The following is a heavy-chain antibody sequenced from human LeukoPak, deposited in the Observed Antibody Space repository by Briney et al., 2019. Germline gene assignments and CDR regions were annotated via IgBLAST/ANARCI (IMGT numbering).Heavy chain of an antibody. CDR2: SRRKDNSYTT. CDR3: ARDVDNDTAYNWFDP. J-gene: IGHJ5*02. CDR1: GFTFSDHY. D-gene: IGHD3-9*01. V-gene: IGHV3-72*01. Sequence: GGSLRLSCAASGFTFSDHYMDWVRQAPGMGLEWVGRSRRKDNSYTTEYAASVKGRFTISREDSKNSLYLQMNSLKTEDTAVYYCARDVDNDTAYNWFDPWGQGTLVTVSS.